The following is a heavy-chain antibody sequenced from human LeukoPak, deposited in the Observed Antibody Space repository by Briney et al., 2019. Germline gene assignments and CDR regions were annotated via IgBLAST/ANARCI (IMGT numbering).Heavy chain of an antibody. Sequence: SETLSLTRTVSGGSISSYYWSWIRQPPGKGLEWIGYIYYSGSTNYNPSLKSRVTISVDTSKNQFSLKLSSVTAADTAVYYCARLDSGSYYSFDYWGQGTLVTVSS. CDR3: ARLDSGSYYSFDY. J-gene: IGHJ4*02. CDR1: GGSISSYY. V-gene: IGHV4-59*08. CDR2: IYYSGST. D-gene: IGHD1-26*01.